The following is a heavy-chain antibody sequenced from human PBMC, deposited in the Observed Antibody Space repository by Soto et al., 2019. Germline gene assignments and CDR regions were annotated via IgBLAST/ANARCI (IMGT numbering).Heavy chain of an antibody. CDR2: ISSSGSTI. J-gene: IGHJ6*02. CDR3: AREGSPRSGYGMDV. V-gene: IGHV3-48*03. Sequence: GGSLRPSCAASGFPFTSYETNWVGPAPGKGQEWVSYISSSGSTIYYADSVTGRFTISRDNAKNSLYLQMNSLRAEDTAVYYCAREGSPRSGYGMDVWGQGTTVTVSS. D-gene: IGHD2-15*01. CDR1: GFPFTSYE.